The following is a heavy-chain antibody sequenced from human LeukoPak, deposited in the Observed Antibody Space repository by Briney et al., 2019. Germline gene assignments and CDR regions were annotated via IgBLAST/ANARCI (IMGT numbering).Heavy chain of an antibody. CDR3: AGDRKGVVIFDY. Sequence: SETLSLTCTVSGGSISSYYWRWIRQPAGKGPEWIGRIYARGSTNYNPSLNSRVTMSVDTSENHFSLELSSVTAADTAVYYCAGDRKGVVIFDYWGQGTLVTVSS. CDR1: GGSISSYY. V-gene: IGHV4-4*07. J-gene: IGHJ4*02. CDR2: IYARGST. D-gene: IGHD3-10*01.